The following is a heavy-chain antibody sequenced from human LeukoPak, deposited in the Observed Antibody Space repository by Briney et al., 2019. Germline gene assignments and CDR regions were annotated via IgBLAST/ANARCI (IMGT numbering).Heavy chain of an antibody. CDR2: ISGSGGST. V-gene: IGHV3-23*01. J-gene: IGHJ4*02. CDR1: GFTFSSYA. CDR3: AKLALTYYYDSSGYYIDY. D-gene: IGHD3-22*01. Sequence: PGGSLRLSCAASGFTFSSYAMSWVRQAPGKGLEWVSAISGSGGSTYYADSVKGRFTISRDNSKNTLYLQMNSLRAEDTAVYYCAKLALTYYYDSSGYYIDYWGQGTLVTVSS.